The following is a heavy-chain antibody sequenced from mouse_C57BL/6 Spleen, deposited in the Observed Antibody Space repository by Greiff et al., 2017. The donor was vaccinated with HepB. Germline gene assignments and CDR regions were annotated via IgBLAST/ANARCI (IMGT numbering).Heavy chain of an antibody. CDR2: IYPSDSET. V-gene: IGHV1-61*01. Sequence: QVQLKQPGAELVRPGSSVKLSCKASGYTFTSYWMDWVKQRPGQGLEWIGNIYPSDSETHYNQKFKDKATLTVDKSSSTAYMQLSSLTSEDSAVYYCARSQLTGTALDDWGQGTTLTVAS. CDR3: ARSQLTGTALDD. CDR1: GYTFTSYW. D-gene: IGHD4-1*01. J-gene: IGHJ2*01.